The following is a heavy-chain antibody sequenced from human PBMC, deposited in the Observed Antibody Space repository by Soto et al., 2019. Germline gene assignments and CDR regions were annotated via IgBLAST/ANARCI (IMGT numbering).Heavy chain of an antibody. D-gene: IGHD2-2*01. V-gene: IGHV3-23*01. CDR2: SSGGGTST. Sequence: GXLRLSCVASGFXFDSYGVNWIRHAPGNGLELVSVSSGGGTSTYYADSVKCLFTVSRDNSKNTMYLQMNRLSAEDTGVYYCAKERFVYDFGIVPAATLIGMDVWGQGTTVTVSS. CDR1: GFXFDSYG. J-gene: IGHJ6*02. CDR3: AKERFVYDFGIVPAATLIGMDV.